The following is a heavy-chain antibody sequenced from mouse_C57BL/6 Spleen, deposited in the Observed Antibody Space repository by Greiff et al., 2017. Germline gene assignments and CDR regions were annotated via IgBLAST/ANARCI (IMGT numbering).Heavy chain of an antibody. V-gene: IGHV1-61*01. D-gene: IGHD2-4*01. CDR2: IYPSDSET. CDR3: ARGRDYDWYFDV. J-gene: IGHJ1*03. Sequence: VQLQQPGAELVRPGSSVKLSCKASGYTFTSYWMDWVKQRPGQGLEWIGNIYPSDSETHYNQKFKDKATLTVDKSSSTAYMQLSSLTSEDSAVYYCARGRDYDWYFDVWGTGTTVTVSS. CDR1: GYTFTSYW.